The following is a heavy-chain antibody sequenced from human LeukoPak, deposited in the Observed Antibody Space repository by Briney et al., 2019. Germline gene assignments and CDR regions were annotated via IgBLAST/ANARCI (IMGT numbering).Heavy chain of an antibody. D-gene: IGHD4-17*01. CDR1: GFTFSSYS. CDR3: ASERIGDHYCFDY. J-gene: IGHJ4*02. V-gene: IGHV3-21*01. CDR2: ISSSSSYI. Sequence: GGSLRLSCAASGFTFSSYSMNWVRQAPGKGLEWVSSISSSSSYIYYADSVKGRFTTSRDNAKNSLYLQMNSLRAEDTAVYYCASERIGDHYCFDYWGQGTLVTVSS.